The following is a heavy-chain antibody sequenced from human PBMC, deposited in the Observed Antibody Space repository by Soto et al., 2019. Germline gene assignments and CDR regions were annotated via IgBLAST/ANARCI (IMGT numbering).Heavy chain of an antibody. CDR1: GFSLSTSGVG. Sequence: QITLKESGPALVKPTQTLTLTCTFSGFSLSTSGVGVGWIRQPPGKALEWLALIYWDDDKRYSPSLKSRLTRXXDXAXXPVRTTLANLALVDTATYYCGLSWQGISGSDGMVVVGQGTTVAV. CDR3: GLSWQGISGSDGMVV. J-gene: IGHJ6*02. V-gene: IGHV2-5*02. CDR2: IYWDDDK.